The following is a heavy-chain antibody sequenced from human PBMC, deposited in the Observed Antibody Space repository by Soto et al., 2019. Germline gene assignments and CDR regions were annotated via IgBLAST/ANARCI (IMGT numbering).Heavy chain of an antibody. CDR1: GFTVSNNY. CDR2: IYSGGYT. Sequence: EVQLVESGGGLIQPGGSLRLSCAVSGFTVSNNYMSWVRQAPGKGLEGVSVIYSGGYTAYGDSVKGRFTISRDNSKNTLSPQKNSPGPAPPPVYYWATHPGGGGYWGQGTLVTVSS. D-gene: IGHD3-10*01. V-gene: IGHV3-53*01. CDR3: ATHPGGGGY. J-gene: IGHJ4*02.